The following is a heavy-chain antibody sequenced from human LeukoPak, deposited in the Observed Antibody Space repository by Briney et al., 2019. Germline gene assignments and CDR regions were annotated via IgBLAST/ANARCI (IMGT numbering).Heavy chain of an antibody. CDR1: GFTFNNYG. D-gene: IGHD3-22*01. CDR2: IRYDGRNK. Sequence: GGSLRLSCAASGFTFNNYGMHWVRQAPGKGLEWVAFIRYDGRNKYYADSVKGRFTISRDNSKNTLYLQMNSLRAEDTAVYYCARDLYRIVVVPHYFDYWGQGTLVTVSS. J-gene: IGHJ4*02. V-gene: IGHV3-30*02. CDR3: ARDLYRIVVVPHYFDY.